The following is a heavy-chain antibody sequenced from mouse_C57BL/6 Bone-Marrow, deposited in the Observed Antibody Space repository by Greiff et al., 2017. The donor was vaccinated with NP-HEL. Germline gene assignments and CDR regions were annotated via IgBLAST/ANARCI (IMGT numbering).Heavy chain of an antibody. CDR1: GYAFSSYW. V-gene: IGHV1-80*01. CDR2: IYPGDGDT. D-gene: IGHD1-1*01. CDR3: ARGATVPFDY. Sequence: VKLMESGAELVKPGASVKISCKASGYAFSSYWMNWVKQRPGKGLEWIGQIYPGDGDTNYNGKFKGKATLTADKSSSTAYMQLSSLTSEDSAVYFCARGATVPFDYWGQGTTLTVSS. J-gene: IGHJ2*01.